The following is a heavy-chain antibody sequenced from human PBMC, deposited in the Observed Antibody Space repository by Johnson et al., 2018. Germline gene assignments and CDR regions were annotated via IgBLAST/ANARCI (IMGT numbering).Heavy chain of an antibody. D-gene: IGHD5-12*01. CDR3: ARPSGYSGYLSCDP. V-gene: IGHV1-46*01. CDR2: INPGGGGT. CDR1: GYTFTSYY. J-gene: IGHJ5*02. Sequence: VQLVESGAEVKKPGASVKVSCKASGYTFTSYYMHWVRQAPGQGLEWMGIINPGGGGTSYAQTFQGRVTMTRDTSTSTVYMELNSLISEGTAVYYCARPSGYSGYLSCDPWRQGTLVTVSS.